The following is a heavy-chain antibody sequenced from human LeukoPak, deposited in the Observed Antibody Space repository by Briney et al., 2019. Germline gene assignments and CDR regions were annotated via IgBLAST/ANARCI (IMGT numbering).Heavy chain of an antibody. D-gene: IGHD3-3*01. Sequence: GRSLRLSCAASGSTFSSYGMHWVRQAPGKGLEWVAVIWYDGSNKYYADSVKGRFTISRDNSKNTLYLQMNSLRAEDTAVYYCARERFLEWLTNYYYYGMDVWGQGTTVTVSS. CDR2: IWYDGSNK. CDR1: GSTFSSYG. CDR3: ARERFLEWLTNYYYYGMDV. J-gene: IGHJ6*02. V-gene: IGHV3-33*01.